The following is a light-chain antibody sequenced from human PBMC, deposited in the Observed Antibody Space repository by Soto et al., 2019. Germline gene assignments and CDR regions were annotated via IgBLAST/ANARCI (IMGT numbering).Light chain of an antibody. CDR1: SSDVGAYDY. J-gene: IGLJ1*01. CDR3: CSYAGSYASDYV. Sequence: QSVLTQPPSVSGSPGQSVTISCTGTSSDVGAYDYVSRYQQHPGKAPKLMIYDVTKRPSGVPDRFSGSKSGNTASLTISGLQAEDEADYYCCSYAGSYASDYVFGAGTKVTVL. CDR2: DVT. V-gene: IGLV2-11*01.